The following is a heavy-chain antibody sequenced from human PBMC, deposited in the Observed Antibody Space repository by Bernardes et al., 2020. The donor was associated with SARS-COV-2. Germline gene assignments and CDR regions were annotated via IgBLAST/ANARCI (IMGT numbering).Heavy chain of an antibody. CDR3: VRDPFRYIGWFGMDA. Sequence: GGSLRLSCAASGFILSNYAMTWVRQAPGKGLEWVATISIDGFDTYYADSVKGRFTIPRDNSENTVYLQMNSLRAEDTAKYHCVRDPFRYIGWFGMDAWGQGTSVTVSS. CDR1: GFILSNYA. D-gene: IGHD3-9*01. V-gene: IGHV3-23*05. J-gene: IGHJ6*02. CDR2: ISIDGFDT.